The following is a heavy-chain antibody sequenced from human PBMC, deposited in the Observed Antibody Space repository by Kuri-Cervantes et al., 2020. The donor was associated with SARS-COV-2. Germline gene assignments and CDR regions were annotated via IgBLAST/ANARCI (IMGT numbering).Heavy chain of an antibody. J-gene: IGHJ4*02. V-gene: IGHV4-39*01. Sequence: GSLRLSCSVSAGSMSSSSHYWGWIRQSPEKGLEWIGSIYYSGSAYYNPSLKSRVTILVDTSNNQFSLWLSSVTAADTAVYYCARQSRFTHYVDDWGQGSLVTVSS. D-gene: IGHD3-3*01. CDR2: IYYSGSA. CDR1: AGSMSSSSHY. CDR3: ARQSRFTHYVDD.